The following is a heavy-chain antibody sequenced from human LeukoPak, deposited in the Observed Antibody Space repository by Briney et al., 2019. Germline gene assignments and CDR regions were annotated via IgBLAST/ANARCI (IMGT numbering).Heavy chain of an antibody. CDR1: GYTFTTYG. Sequence: ASVKVSCKASGYTFTTYGINWMRQAPGQGLGWMGWISPYNGNTNYAQKLQGRVTMTTDTSTSTAYMELRSLRSDDTAVYYCARDMSSWQQLVLPDYWGQGTLVTVSS. V-gene: IGHV1-18*01. CDR2: ISPYNGNT. CDR3: ARDMSSWQQLVLPDY. J-gene: IGHJ4*02. D-gene: IGHD6-13*01.